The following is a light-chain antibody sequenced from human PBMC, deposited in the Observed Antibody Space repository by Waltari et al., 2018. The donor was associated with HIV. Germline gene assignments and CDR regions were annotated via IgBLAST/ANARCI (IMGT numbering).Light chain of an antibody. CDR1: QIFSNT. V-gene: IGKV3-15*01. Sequence: EIVLTQSPATLSASPGERVTLSCRASQIFSNTVAWYQQKPGQPPRLLIYGVSTRATGVPARYSGSGSGTEFTLTISSLQSEDFAVYYCQHYNTWPHVYTFGQGTRLDMK. J-gene: IGKJ2*01. CDR3: QHYNTWPHVYT. CDR2: GVS.